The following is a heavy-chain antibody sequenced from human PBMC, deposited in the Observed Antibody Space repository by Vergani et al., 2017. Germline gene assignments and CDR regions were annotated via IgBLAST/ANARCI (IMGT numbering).Heavy chain of an antibody. CDR2: IYYSGST. CDR3: ARLREYGGYLEYLT. Sequence: QVQLQESGPGLVKPSETLSLTCTVSGGSISSYYWSWIRQPPGKGLEWIGYIYYSGSTNYNPSLKSRVTISVDTSKNQFSLKLSSVTAADTAVYYCARLREYGGYLEYLTWGQGTLVTVSS. D-gene: IGHD5-12*01. J-gene: IGHJ5*02. CDR1: GGSISSYY. V-gene: IGHV4-59*08.